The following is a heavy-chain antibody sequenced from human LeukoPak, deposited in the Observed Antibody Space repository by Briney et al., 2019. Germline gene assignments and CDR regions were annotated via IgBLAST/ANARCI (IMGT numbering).Heavy chain of an antibody. Sequence: GGSLRLSCAASGFTFSGYYMSWIRQAPGKGLEWVSYISSSSSYTNYADSVKGRFTISRDNAKNSLYLQMNSLRAEDTAVYYCARLHDYGDYFDYWGQGTLVTVSS. CDR3: ARLHDYGDYFDY. D-gene: IGHD4-17*01. CDR1: GFTFSGYY. CDR2: ISSSSSYT. J-gene: IGHJ4*02. V-gene: IGHV3-11*03.